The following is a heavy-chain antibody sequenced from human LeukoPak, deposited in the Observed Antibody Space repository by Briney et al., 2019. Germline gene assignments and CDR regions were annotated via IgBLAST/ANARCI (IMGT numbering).Heavy chain of an antibody. D-gene: IGHD3-9*01. J-gene: IGHJ5*02. CDR2: INPNSGGT. CDR3: ASHDWNNPFDP. CDR1: GYTFTCYY. V-gene: IGHV1-2*02. Sequence: GASVKVSCKASGYTFTCYYMHWVRQAPGQGQEWMGWINPNSGGTNYTQKFQGRVTMTRDTSISTAYMELSRLRSDDTAVYYCASHDWNNPFDPWGQGTLVTVSS.